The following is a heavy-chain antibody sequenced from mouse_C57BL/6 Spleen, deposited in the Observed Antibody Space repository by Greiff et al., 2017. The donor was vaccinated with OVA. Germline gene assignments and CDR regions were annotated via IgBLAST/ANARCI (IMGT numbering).Heavy chain of an antibody. CDR1: GYTFTSYW. CDR2: IDPSDSYT. Sequence: QVQLQQPGAELVKPGASVKLSCKASGYTFTSYWMQWVKQRPGQGLEWIGEIDPSDSYTNYNQKFKGKATLTVDTSSSTAYMQLSSLTSEDSAVYYCARTEKGYFDVGGTGTTVTVSS. V-gene: IGHV1-50*01. J-gene: IGHJ1*03. CDR3: ARTEKGYFDV.